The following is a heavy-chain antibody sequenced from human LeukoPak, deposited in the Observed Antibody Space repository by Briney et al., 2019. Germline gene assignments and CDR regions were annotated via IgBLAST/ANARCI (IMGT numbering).Heavy chain of an antibody. CDR2: ISPSGETT. CDR3: ARGRDYYAVSGYHNWFDA. V-gene: IGHV1-46*01. D-gene: IGHD3-22*01. Sequence: ASVKVSCKASGYTFTRYYMHWVRQAPGQGLEWMGIISPSGETTSYAQKFQGRVTVTRDTSTRTVYLDLSSLRSEDTAVYYCARGRDYYAVSGYHNWFDAWGQGTLVTVSS. CDR1: GYTFTRYY. J-gene: IGHJ5*02.